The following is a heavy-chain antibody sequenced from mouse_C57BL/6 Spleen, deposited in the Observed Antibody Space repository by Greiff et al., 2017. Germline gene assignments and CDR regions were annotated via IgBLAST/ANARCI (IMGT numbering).Heavy chain of an antibody. D-gene: IGHD2-3*01. Sequence: EVMLVESGEGLVKPGGSLKLSCAASGFTFSSYAMSWVRQTPEKRLEWVAYISSGGDYIYYADTVKGRFTISRDNARNTLYLQMSSLKSEDTAMYYCTRQDDGYSFDYWGQGTTLTVSS. V-gene: IGHV5-9-1*02. CDR3: TRQDDGYSFDY. CDR2: ISSGGDYI. J-gene: IGHJ2*01. CDR1: GFTFSSYA.